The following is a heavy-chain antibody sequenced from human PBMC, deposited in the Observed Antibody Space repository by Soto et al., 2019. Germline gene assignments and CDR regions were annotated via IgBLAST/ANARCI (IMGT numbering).Heavy chain of an antibody. V-gene: IGHV1-18*01. D-gene: IGHD3-3*01. CDR2: ISAYNGNT. CDR3: ARDGDYDVWSGYHPGVYYYGMDV. CDR1: GYTFTSYG. Sequence: ASVKVSCKASGYTFTSYGISWVRQAPGQGLEWMGWISAYNGNTNYAQKLQGRVTMTTDTSTSTAYMELRSLRSDDTAVYYCARDGDYDVWSGYHPGVYYYGMDVWGQGTTVTVSS. J-gene: IGHJ6*02.